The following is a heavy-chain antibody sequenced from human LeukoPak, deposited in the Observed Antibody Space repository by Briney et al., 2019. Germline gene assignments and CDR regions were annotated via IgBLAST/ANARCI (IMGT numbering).Heavy chain of an antibody. J-gene: IGHJ6*03. CDR2: IHPGDSDT. CDR1: GSRFTSYW. CDR3: ARAGTYYYYHMDV. Sequence: GASLKISCKGPGSRFTSYWIGWARQMPGKGLEWMGIIHPGDSDTRYSPSFQGQVTISADKSISTAYLQWSSLKASDTAIYFCARAGTYYYYHMDVWGKGTTVTVFS. V-gene: IGHV5-51*01. D-gene: IGHD6-19*01.